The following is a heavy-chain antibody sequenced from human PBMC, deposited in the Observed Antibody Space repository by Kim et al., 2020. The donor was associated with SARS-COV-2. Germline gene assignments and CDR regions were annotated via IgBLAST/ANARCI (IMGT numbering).Heavy chain of an antibody. CDR1: GFRFGDSG. J-gene: IGHJ4*02. V-gene: IGHV3-49*03. Sequence: GGSLRLSCTTSGFRFGDSGMSWFRQAPGVGLEWLGLIRTKAYGGAAEYAASVEGRFTISRDDSESIAYLHMNSLKTEDTGVYYCARARSKSYCIGNSCYSPDFWGQGTLVTVSS. CDR3: ARARSKSYCIGNSCYSPDF. CDR2: IRTKAYGGAA. D-gene: IGHD2-2*01.